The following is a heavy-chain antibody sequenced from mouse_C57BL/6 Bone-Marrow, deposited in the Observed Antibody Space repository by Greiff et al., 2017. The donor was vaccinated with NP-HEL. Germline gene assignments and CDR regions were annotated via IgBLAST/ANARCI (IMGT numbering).Heavy chain of an antibody. CDR1: GYTFTSYW. CDR3: ARSGIPYYGSSNRYAMDY. V-gene: IGHV1-64*01. Sequence: QVQLQQSGAELVKPGASVKLSCKASGYTFTSYWMHWVKQRPGQGLEWIGMIHPNSGSTNYNEKFKSKATLTVDQSSSTAYMQRSSLTSEDSAFYDCARSGIPYYGSSNRYAMDYWGQGTSVTVSS. D-gene: IGHD1-1*01. J-gene: IGHJ4*01. CDR2: IHPNSGST.